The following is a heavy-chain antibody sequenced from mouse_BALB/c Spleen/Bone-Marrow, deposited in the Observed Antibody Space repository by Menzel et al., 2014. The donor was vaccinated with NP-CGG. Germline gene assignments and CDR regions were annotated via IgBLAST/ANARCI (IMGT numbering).Heavy chain of an antibody. CDR1: GYTFSSYW. D-gene: IGHD1-1*01. J-gene: IGHJ1*01. CDR3: AREDGLWYFDV. CDR2: ILPGSGST. V-gene: IGHV1-9*01. Sequence: QVQLKDSGAELMKPGASVKISCKATGYTFSSYWIEWVKQRPGHGLEWIGEILPGSGSTNYNEKFKGKATFPADTSSNTAYMQLSSLTSEDSAVYYCAREDGLWYFDVWGAGTTVTVSS.